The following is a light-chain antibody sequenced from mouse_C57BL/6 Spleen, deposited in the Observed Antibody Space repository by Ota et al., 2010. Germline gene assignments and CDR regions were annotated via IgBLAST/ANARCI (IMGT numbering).Light chain of an antibody. V-gene: IGKV4-70*01. CDR2: DTS. CDR3: HQRSSYIFT. Sequence: LVLTHVSSNHVCISWGEGHLDLQCQLKYKLHALVPAEARHSPKRWIFDTSALASGVPVRFSGSGSGTSYSLTISSMEAEDAATYYCHQRSSYIFTFGSGTKLEIK. CDR1: KYKL. J-gene: IGKJ4*01.